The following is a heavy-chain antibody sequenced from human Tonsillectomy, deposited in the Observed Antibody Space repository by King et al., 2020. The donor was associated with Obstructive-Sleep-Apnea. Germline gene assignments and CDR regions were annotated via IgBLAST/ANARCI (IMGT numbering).Heavy chain of an antibody. D-gene: IGHD7-27*01. CDR2: IWYDGSNK. V-gene: IGHV3-33*01. CDR3: ARVAGEPSSDYGMDV. J-gene: IGHJ6*02. Sequence: VQLVESGGGVVQPGRSLRLSCAASGFTFSSYGMHWVRQAPGKGLEWGAVIWYDGSNKYDADSVKGRFTISRDNSKNTLYLQMNSLRAEDTAVYYCARVAGEPSSDYGMDVWGQGTTVTVSS. CDR1: GFTFSSYG.